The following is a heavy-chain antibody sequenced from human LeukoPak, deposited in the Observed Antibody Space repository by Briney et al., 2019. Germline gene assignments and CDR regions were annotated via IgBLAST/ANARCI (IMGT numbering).Heavy chain of an antibody. V-gene: IGHV3-23*01. J-gene: IGHJ4*02. D-gene: IGHD1-26*01. CDR1: GFTFSSYA. CDR3: AKPRGSGSYYVGDYFDY. Sequence: GGSLRLSCAASGFTFSSYAMSWVRQAPGKGLEWVSAISGSGGSTYYADSVKGRFTISRDNSKNTLYLQMNSLRAEDTAVYYCAKPRGSGSYYVGDYFDYWGQGTLVTVSS. CDR2: ISGSGGST.